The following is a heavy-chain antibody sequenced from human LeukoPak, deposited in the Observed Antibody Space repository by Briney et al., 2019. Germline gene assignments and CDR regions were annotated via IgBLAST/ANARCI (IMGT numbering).Heavy chain of an antibody. CDR3: AKLWFGELLEYNWFDP. Sequence: GRSLRLSCAASGFTFDDYAVHWVRQAPGKGLEWVSGISWNSGSIGYADSVKGRFTISRDNAKNSLYLQMNSLRAEDTAVYYCAKLWFGELLEYNWFDPWGQGTLVTVSS. J-gene: IGHJ5*02. CDR1: GFTFDDYA. V-gene: IGHV3-9*01. CDR2: ISWNSGSI. D-gene: IGHD3-10*01.